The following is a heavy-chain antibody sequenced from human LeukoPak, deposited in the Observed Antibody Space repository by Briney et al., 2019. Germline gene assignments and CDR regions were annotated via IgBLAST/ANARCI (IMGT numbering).Heavy chain of an antibody. D-gene: IGHD6-19*01. CDR3: ARHRIGIAVAGDWFDP. CDR2: IYYSGST. J-gene: IGHJ5*02. V-gene: IGHV4-39*01. CDR1: GGSISSSSYY. Sequence: SETLSLTCTVSGGSISSSSYYWGWLRQPPGTGLEWIGSIYYSGSTYYNPSLKSRVTISVDTSKNQFSLKLSSVTAADTAVYYCARHRIGIAVAGDWFDPWGQGTLVTVSS.